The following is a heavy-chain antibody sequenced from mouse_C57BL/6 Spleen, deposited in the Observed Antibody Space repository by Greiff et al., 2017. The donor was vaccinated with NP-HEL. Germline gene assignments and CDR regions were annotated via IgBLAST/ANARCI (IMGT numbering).Heavy chain of an antibody. J-gene: IGHJ1*03. V-gene: IGHV1-4*01. Sequence: QVQLQQSGAELARPGASVKMSCKASGYTFTSYTMHWVKQRPGQGLEWIGYINPSSGYTKYNQKFKDKATLTADKSSSTAYMQLSSLTSEDSAVYYCARNPYDSGSSPWYFDVWGTGTTVTVSS. CDR3: ARNPYDSGSSPWYFDV. CDR2: INPSSGYT. D-gene: IGHD1-1*01. CDR1: GYTFTSYT.